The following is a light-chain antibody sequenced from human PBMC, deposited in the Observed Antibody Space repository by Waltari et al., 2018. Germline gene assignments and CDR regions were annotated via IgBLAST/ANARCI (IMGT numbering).Light chain of an antibody. J-gene: IGKJ1*01. CDR2: DAS. Sequence: DIVLTQSPATLSLSPGERATLSCRASQSVSNFLAWYHQKPGQAPSLLIYDASNRATGVPAGFSGSGSGTDFTLTISSLEPEDFAVYYCQQRYNWPPWTFGQGTKVEIK. CDR3: QQRYNWPPWT. CDR1: QSVSNF. V-gene: IGKV3-11*01.